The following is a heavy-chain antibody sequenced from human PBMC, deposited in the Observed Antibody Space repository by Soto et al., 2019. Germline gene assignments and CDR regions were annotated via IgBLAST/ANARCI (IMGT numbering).Heavy chain of an antibody. CDR1: GYTFTSYY. J-gene: IGHJ6*02. D-gene: IGHD2-2*01. V-gene: IGHV1-46*01. Sequence: ASVKVSCKASGYTFTSYYMHWVRQAPGQGLEWMGIINPSGGSTSYAQKFQGRVTMTRDTSTSTVYMELSSLRSEDTAVYYCARVWLDCSSTSCSYYYYGMDVWGQGTTVTVSS. CDR2: INPSGGST. CDR3: ARVWLDCSSTSCSYYYYGMDV.